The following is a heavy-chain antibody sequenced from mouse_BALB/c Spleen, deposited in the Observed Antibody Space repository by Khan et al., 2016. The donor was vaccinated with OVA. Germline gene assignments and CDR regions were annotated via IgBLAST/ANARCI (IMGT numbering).Heavy chain of an antibody. CDR1: GYSITSDYA. CDR2: ISYSGST. CDR3: ARSPPVGDLWFAY. V-gene: IGHV3-2*02. D-gene: IGHD3-3*01. J-gene: IGHJ3*01. Sequence: EVQLQESGPGLVKPSQSLSLTCTVTGYSITSDYAWNWIRQFPGNKLEWMGYISYSGSTSYNPSLKSRISITRDTSKKQFFLQLNSVTTEDTATYYCARSPPVGDLWFAYWGQGTLVTVSA.